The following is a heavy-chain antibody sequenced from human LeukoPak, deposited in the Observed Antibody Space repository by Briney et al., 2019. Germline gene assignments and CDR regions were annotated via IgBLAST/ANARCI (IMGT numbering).Heavy chain of an antibody. CDR2: ISGSGGST. CDR1: GFPFSSYG. J-gene: IGHJ4*02. V-gene: IGHV3-23*01. Sequence: PGGTLRLSCAASGFPFSSYGMSWVRQAPGKGLEWVSAISGSGGSTYYADSVKGRFTISRDNSKNTLYLQMNSLRAEDTAVYYCAKYSRGWSTPFDYWGQGTLVTVSS. CDR3: AKYSRGWSTPFDY. D-gene: IGHD6-19*01.